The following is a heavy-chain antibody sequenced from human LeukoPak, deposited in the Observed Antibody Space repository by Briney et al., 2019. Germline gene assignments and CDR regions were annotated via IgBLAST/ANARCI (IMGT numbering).Heavy chain of an antibody. CDR3: AREKSGYSYGPHYY. CDR1: GFTFSSYS. Sequence: GGSLRLSCAASGFTFSSYSINWVRQAPGKGLEWVSSISSSSSYIYYADSVKGRFTISRDNAKNSLYLQMNSLRAEDTAVYYCAREKSGYSYGPHYYWGQGTLVTVSS. CDR2: ISSSSSYI. V-gene: IGHV3-21*01. D-gene: IGHD5-18*01. J-gene: IGHJ4*02.